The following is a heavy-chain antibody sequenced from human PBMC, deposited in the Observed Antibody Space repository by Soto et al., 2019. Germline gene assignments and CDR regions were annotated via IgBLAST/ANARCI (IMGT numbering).Heavy chain of an antibody. J-gene: IGHJ6*01. V-gene: IGHV5-51*01. CDR2: IYPDESDT. CDR3: MTIGFSVLGYIPYDYSRTHL. CDR1: GYSFTSYW. D-gene: IGHD5-12*01. Sequence: PGESLKISCKGSGYSFTSYWIGWVRQMPGKGLEWMAIIYPDESDTRYSPSFQGQVTISADKPISTAYLQWSSLKASDTAMYYWMTIGFSVLGYIPYDYSRTHLWELGTTVTVS.